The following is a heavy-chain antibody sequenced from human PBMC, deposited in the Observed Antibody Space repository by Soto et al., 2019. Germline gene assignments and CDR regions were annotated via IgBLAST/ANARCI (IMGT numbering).Heavy chain of an antibody. CDR2: VYYSGNT. J-gene: IGHJ4*02. CDR3: ARGVDRQWADY. CDR1: GGSINAYF. V-gene: IGHV4-59*01. D-gene: IGHD6-19*01. Sequence: SETLSLTCTVSGGSINAYFWTWIRQAPGKGLEWIGFVYYSGNTNYNPSLKSRVSISLHTSKNQFSLKLSSVTAADTAVYYCARGVDRQWADYWGQGTLVTVSS.